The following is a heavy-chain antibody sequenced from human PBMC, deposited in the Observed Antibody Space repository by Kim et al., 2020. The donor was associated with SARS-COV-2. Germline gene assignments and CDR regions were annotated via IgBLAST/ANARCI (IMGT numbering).Heavy chain of an antibody. CDR2: ISSTNTYT. D-gene: IGHD6-13*01. V-gene: IGHV3-11*05. CDR3: ARDVVTCGAGTFDY. J-gene: IGHJ4*02. CDR1: GFTFSDFY. Sequence: GGSLRLSCAASGFTFSDFYMNWIRQAPGKGLEWVSYISSTNTYTNYADSVKGRFTISRDNAKNYLYLQMNSLRVEDTAVYYCARDVVTCGAGTFDYWGQG.